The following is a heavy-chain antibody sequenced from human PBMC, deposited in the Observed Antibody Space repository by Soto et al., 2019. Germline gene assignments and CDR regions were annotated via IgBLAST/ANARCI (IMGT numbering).Heavy chain of an antibody. J-gene: IGHJ4*02. CDR3: WGAGPGG. CDR1: GFSFGSYA. CDR2: IKRDGSEK. V-gene: IGHV3-7*03. D-gene: IGHD3-16*01. Sequence: GGSLRLSCAASGFSFGSYALSWVRQAPGKGLEWVANIKRDGSEKYYVDSVKGRFTISRDNAKNSLSLQMNSLRAEDTAVYYCWGAGPGGWGQGTLVTVSS.